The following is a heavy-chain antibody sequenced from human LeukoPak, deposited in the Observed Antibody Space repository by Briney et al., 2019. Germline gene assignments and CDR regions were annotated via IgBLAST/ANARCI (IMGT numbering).Heavy chain of an antibody. CDR3: AKDCSSTSCPLSF. CDR1: GYTFTGYY. V-gene: IGHV1-2*02. J-gene: IGHJ4*02. Sequence: GASVKVSCKASGYTFTGYYMHWVRQAPGQGLEWMAWINPNSGGTNYAQKFQGRVTMTRDTSISTAYMELSRLRSDDTAVYYCAKDCSSTSCPLSFWGQGTLVTVSS. D-gene: IGHD2-2*01. CDR2: INPNSGGT.